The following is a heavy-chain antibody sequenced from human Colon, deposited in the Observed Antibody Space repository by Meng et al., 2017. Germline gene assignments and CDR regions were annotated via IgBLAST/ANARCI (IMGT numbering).Heavy chain of an antibody. V-gene: IGHV1-18*01. D-gene: IGHD3-22*01. CDR2: VSTNNGDT. J-gene: IGHJ4*02. CDR3: ARLGYYDNSGIPRPFDY. Sequence: QVLLVQSGAQVKKPGASWKVSFQASGYTFPNAGISWVRQAPGQGLEWMGWVSTNNGDTKYAQRLQGRVTMTTDTSTNTAYMELRTLRSDDTAVYYCARLGYYDNSGIPRPFDYWGQGTLVTVSS. CDR1: GYTFPNAG.